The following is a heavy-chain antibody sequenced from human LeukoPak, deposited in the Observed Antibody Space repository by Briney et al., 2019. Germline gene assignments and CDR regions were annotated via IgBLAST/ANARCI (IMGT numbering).Heavy chain of an antibody. J-gene: IGHJ6*03. V-gene: IGHV4-34*01. CDR1: GGSFSGYY. CDR3: ARVTNGSPRYYYYYMDV. CDR2: INHSGST. Sequence: PSETLSLTCAVYGGSFSGYYWSWIRQPPGKGLEWIGEINHSGSTNYNPSLKSRVTISVDTSKNQFSLKLSSVTAADTAVYYCARVTNGSPRYYYYYMDVWGKGTTVTVSS.